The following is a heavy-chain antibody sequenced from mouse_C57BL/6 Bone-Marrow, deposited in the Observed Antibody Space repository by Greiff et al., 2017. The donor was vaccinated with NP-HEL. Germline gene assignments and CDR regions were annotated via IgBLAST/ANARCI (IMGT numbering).Heavy chain of an antibody. CDR2: IHPNSGST. Sequence: QVQLQQPGAELVKPGASVKLSCKASGYTFTSYWMHWVKQRPGQGLEWIGMIHPNSGSTNYNEKFKSKATLTVDKSSSTAYMQLSSLTSEDSAVYYCARGELLRRYYAMDYWGQGTSVTVSS. D-gene: IGHD1-2*01. V-gene: IGHV1-64*01. J-gene: IGHJ4*01. CDR3: ARGELLRRYYAMDY. CDR1: GYTFTSYW.